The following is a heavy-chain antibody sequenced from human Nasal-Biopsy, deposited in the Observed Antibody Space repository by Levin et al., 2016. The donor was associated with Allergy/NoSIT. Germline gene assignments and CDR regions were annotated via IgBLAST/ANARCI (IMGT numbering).Heavy chain of an antibody. D-gene: IGHD1-26*01. CDR3: ARGVGSLDY. J-gene: IGHJ4*02. CDR2: VYYSGTT. Sequence: SETLSLTCTVSGDSISYGGYYWTWIRQHPEKGLEWIGYVYYSGTTYYNPSLKTRVRMIADTSKNQFSLELTSVTAADTAVYYCARGVGSLDYWGQGILVTVSS. CDR1: GDSISYGGYY. V-gene: IGHV4-31*03.